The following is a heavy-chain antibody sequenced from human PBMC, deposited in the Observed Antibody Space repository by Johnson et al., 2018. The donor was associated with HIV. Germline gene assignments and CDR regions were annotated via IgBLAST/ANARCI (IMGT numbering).Heavy chain of an antibody. Sequence: VQLVESGGGWVKPGGSLSLSCAASGFTFSSYAMHWVRQAPGKGLEWVSVIYSGGSTYYADSVKGRFTISRDNSKNTLYLQMNSLRAEDTAVYYCARDGPSAAVWGQGTMVTVSS. CDR1: GFTFSSYA. CDR2: IYSGGST. D-gene: IGHD6-25*01. V-gene: IGHV3-66*01. J-gene: IGHJ3*01. CDR3: ARDGPSAAV.